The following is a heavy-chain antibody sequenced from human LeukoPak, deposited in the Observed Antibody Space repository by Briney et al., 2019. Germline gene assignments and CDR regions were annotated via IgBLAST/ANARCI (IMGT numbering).Heavy chain of an antibody. Sequence: SETLSLTCAVSGYSISSGYYWGWIRQPPGKGLEWIGSVYHSGSTYYNPSLKSRVPISVDTSKNQFSLELSSVTAADTAVYYCASRSGSYYGPFDYWGQGTLVTVSS. CDR1: GYSISSGYY. J-gene: IGHJ4*02. CDR2: VYHSGST. D-gene: IGHD1-26*01. V-gene: IGHV4-38-2*01. CDR3: ASRSGSYYGPFDY.